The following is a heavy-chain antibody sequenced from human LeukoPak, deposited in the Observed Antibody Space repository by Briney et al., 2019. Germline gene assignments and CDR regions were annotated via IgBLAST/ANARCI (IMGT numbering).Heavy chain of an antibody. Sequence: SETLSLTCTVSGGSLSSYYWTWIRQPAGKGLEWMGRIYASGSTNYNASLESRVTMSVDTSKNQFSLKLSSVTAADTAIYYCARGGLVHYYFDYWGQGTLVTVSS. V-gene: IGHV4-4*07. CDR2: IYASGST. D-gene: IGHD3/OR15-3a*01. CDR3: ARGGLVHYYFDY. J-gene: IGHJ4*02. CDR1: GGSLSSYY.